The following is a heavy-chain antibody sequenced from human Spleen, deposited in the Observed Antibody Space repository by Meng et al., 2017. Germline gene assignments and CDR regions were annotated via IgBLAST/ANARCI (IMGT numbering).Heavy chain of an antibody. J-gene: IGHJ4*02. CDR3: ARVETATTNPYFDY. CDR2: VSHSGPT. Sequence: QVQLQQSGPGLVQPSGTLSLTCAVSGGSIDTTIWWSWVRQPPGKGLEWIGEVSHSGPTRYNPSLKSRVTLSLDGSKNQFSLMLNSVTAADTAVYFCARVETATTNPYFDYWGQGTLVTVSS. V-gene: IGHV4-4*02. D-gene: IGHD5-24*01. CDR1: GGSIDTTIW.